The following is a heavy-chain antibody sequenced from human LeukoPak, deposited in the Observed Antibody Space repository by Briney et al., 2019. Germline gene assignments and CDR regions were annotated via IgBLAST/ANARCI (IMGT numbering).Heavy chain of an antibody. D-gene: IGHD1-7*01. CDR3: ARRWNYGRNYFIGV. Sequence: PSETLSLTCTVYGGSFSNYYWSWIRQPPGKGLEWIGDINYSGRTNYNPSLKSRVTVSVDTSKNQFSLTLTSVTATDTALYYCARRWNYGRNYFIGVWGNGAPGSVSS. CDR1: GGSFSNYY. CDR2: INYSGRT. V-gene: IGHV4-34*01. J-gene: IGHJ6*04.